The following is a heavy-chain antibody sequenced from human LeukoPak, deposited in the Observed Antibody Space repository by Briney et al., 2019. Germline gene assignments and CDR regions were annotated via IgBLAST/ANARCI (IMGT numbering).Heavy chain of an antibody. CDR1: GGSFSGYY. CDR2: ISGSGGST. J-gene: IGHJ3*02. D-gene: IGHD6-19*01. CDR3: AKDRQWLVFGAFDI. V-gene: IGHV3-23*01. Sequence: PSETLSLTCAVYGGSFSGYYWSWVRQAPGKGLEWVSAISGSGGSTYYADSVKGRFTISRDNSKNTLYLQMNSLRAEDTAVYYCAKDRQWLVFGAFDIWGQGTMVTVSS.